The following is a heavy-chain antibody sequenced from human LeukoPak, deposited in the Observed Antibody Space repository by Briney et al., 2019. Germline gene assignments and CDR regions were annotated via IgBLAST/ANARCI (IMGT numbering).Heavy chain of an antibody. D-gene: IGHD1-26*01. CDR3: AQSRIGFSGLADY. Sequence: SGGSLRLSCAASGFIFSSYGVNWVRQAPGEGLEWVSYISSDSSSIHYADSVKGRFTISRDNAKSSLYLQMNSLRVEDTAVYYCAQSRIGFSGLADYWGQGTLVTVSS. V-gene: IGHV3-48*04. J-gene: IGHJ4*02. CDR1: GFIFSSYG. CDR2: ISSDSSSI.